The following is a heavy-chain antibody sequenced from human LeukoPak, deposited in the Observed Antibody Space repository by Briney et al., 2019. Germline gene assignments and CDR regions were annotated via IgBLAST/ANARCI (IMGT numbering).Heavy chain of an antibody. CDR1: GGSISSSSYY. V-gene: IGHV4-39*01. J-gene: IGHJ4*02. CDR3: ARGVIRLRPGRAYFDY. D-gene: IGHD3-10*01. Sequence: SETLSLTCTVSGGSISSSSYYWGWIRQPPGKGLEWIGSIYYSGSTYYNPSLKGRVTISVDTSKNQFSLKLSSVTAADTAVYYCARGVIRLRPGRAYFDYWGQGTLVTVSS. CDR2: IYYSGST.